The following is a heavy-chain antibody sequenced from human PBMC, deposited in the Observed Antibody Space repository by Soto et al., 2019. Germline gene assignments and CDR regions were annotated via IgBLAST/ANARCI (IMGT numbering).Heavy chain of an antibody. D-gene: IGHD2-21*02. J-gene: IGHJ6*03. CDR2: ISSSSSTI. CDR3: ARARVTYYYYMDV. Sequence: EVQLVESGGGLVQPWGSLILSCAASGFTFSSYSMNWVRQAPGKGLEWVSYISSSSSTIYYADSVKGRFTISRDNAKNSLYLHMDSLRAEDTAVYYGARARVTYYYYMDVWGKGSTVTVSS. V-gene: IGHV3-48*01. CDR1: GFTFSSYS.